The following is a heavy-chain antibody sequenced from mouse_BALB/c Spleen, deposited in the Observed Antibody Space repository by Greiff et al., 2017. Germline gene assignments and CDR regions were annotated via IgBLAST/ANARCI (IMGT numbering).Heavy chain of an antibody. Sequence: EVKLMESGGGLVKPGGSLKLSCAASGFTFSSYTMSWVRQTPEKRLEWVATISSGGSYTYYPDSVKGRFTISRDNAKNTLYLQMSSLKSEDTAMYYCTRDHDGYAMDYWGQGTSVTVSS. CDR2: ISSGGSYT. CDR3: TRDHDGYAMDY. D-gene: IGHD2-3*01. J-gene: IGHJ4*01. CDR1: GFTFSSYT. V-gene: IGHV5-6-4*01.